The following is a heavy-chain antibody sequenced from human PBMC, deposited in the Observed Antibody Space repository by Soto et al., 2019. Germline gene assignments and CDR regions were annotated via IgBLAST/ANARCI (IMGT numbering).Heavy chain of an antibody. D-gene: IGHD6-13*01. CDR2: INPNSGGT. CDR1: GYTFTGYY. J-gene: IGHJ6*02. CDR3: ATSRNSSSWHYYYYGMDV. Sequence: ASVKVSCKASGYTFTGYYMHWVRQAPGQGREWMGRINPNSGGTNYAQKFQGRVTMTRDTSISTAYMELSRLRSDDTAVYYCATSRNSSSWHYYYYGMDVWGQGXTVTVYS. V-gene: IGHV1-2*06.